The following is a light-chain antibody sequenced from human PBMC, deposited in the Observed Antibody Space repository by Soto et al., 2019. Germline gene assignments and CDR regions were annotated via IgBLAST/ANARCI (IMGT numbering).Light chain of an antibody. Sequence: EIVLTQSPGTLSLSPGERATLSCRASQRLSSSYLAWYQQRPGQAPRLLIYGASSRATGIPDRFSGSGSGTDFTLTISRLEPEDVAVYFCQHYGSSPYTFGQGTKLEIK. CDR2: GAS. CDR3: QHYGSSPYT. V-gene: IGKV3-20*01. CDR1: QRLSSSY. J-gene: IGKJ2*01.